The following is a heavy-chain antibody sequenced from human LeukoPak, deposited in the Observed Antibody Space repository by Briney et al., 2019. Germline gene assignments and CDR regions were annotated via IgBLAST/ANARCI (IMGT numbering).Heavy chain of an antibody. D-gene: IGHD2-15*01. V-gene: IGHV3-48*03. CDR3: ARDYCSGGSCYSDY. CDR1: GFTCSSYE. Sequence: GGSLRLSCAASGFTCSSYEMNWVRQAPGKGLEWVSYISSSGSTIYYADSVKGRFTISRDNAKNSLYLQMNSLRAEDTAVYYCARDYCSGGSCYSDYWGQGTLVTVSS. CDR2: ISSSGSTI. J-gene: IGHJ4*02.